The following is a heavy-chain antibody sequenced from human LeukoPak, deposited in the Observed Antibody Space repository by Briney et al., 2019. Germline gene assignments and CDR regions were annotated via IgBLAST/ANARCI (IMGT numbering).Heavy chain of an antibody. CDR1: GFVLSDYG. D-gene: IGHD3/OR15-3a*01. V-gene: IGHV3-13*01. CDR2: IGSAGDK. Sequence: GGSLRLSCAASGFVLSDYGIHWVRQGIGKGLDWVSGIGSAGDKYYAGSERGRFTISRENAENFVYLQMNGLRAEDTAIYYCVRAKRETSSRPWTSGMDVWGQGTTVTVSS. CDR3: VRAKRETSSRPWTSGMDV. J-gene: IGHJ6*02.